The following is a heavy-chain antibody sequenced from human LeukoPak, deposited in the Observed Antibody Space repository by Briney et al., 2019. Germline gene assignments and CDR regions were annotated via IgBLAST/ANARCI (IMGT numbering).Heavy chain of an antibody. D-gene: IGHD1-26*01. Sequence: GGSLRLSCAASGFTFNSYAMSWVRQAPEKGLEWVATISGSGGGTYYADSVKGRFTISRDDSKNTLYLQMNSLRAEDTAVYYCAKDLGRYRNNYFDYWGQGALVTVSS. V-gene: IGHV3-23*01. CDR1: GFTFNSYA. J-gene: IGHJ4*02. CDR3: AKDLGRYRNNYFDY. CDR2: ISGSGGGT.